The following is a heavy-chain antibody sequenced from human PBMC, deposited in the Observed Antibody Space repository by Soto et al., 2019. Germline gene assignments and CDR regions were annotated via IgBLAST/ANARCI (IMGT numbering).Heavy chain of an antibody. J-gene: IGHJ5*02. Sequence: SETLSLTCTVSGGSVSSGSYYWSWIRQPPGKGLEWIGYIYYSGSTNYNPSLKSRVTISVDTSKNQFSLKLSSVTAADTAVYYCARGDYDILTGYVSFDPWGQGTLVTVS. D-gene: IGHD3-9*01. CDR3: ARGDYDILTGYVSFDP. CDR2: IYYSGST. CDR1: GGSVSSGSYY. V-gene: IGHV4-61*01.